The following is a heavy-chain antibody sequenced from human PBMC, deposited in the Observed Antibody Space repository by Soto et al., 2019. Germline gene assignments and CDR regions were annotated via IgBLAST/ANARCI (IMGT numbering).Heavy chain of an antibody. J-gene: IGHJ6*02. CDR2: IISSSSTI. CDR3: SREQLPPTYYYYGMDV. D-gene: IGHD2-2*01. CDR1: GFTFSSYS. V-gene: IGHV3-48*02. Sequence: PGGSLRLSCAASGFTFSSYSVNWVRQAPGEGLEWVSYIISSSSTIYYADSVKGRFTISRDNAKNSLYLQMNSLRDVDTAVYSCSREQLPPTYYYYGMDVWGQGTTVTVSS.